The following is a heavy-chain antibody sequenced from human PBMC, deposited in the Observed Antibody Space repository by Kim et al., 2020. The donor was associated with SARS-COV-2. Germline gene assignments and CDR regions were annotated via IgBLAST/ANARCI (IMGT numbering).Heavy chain of an antibody. CDR2: ISYSGGTI. CDR1: GFTFSSSE. Sequence: GGSLRLSCAASGFTFSSSELNWVRQAPGKPLEWVSYISYSGGTIYYADSVKGRFTISRDNAKNSLYLQMNSLRAEDTAVYYCARRQVPDYYFYAMDVWGQGTTVPVSS. J-gene: IGHJ6*02. V-gene: IGHV3-48*03. CDR3: ARRQVPDYYFYAMDV.